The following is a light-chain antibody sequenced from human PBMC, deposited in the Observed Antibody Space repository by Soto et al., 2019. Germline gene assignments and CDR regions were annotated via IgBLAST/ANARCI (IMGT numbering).Light chain of an antibody. J-gene: IGKJ1*01. CDR2: QAS. CDR3: QQYNDYSWT. CDR1: QTISSW. Sequence: DIQMTQSPSALSASVGHRVTITCRASQTISSWLAWYQQKPGEAPRLLIYQASSLETEVPSRFSGSGSGTEFTLTISSLQPDDFATYYCQQYNDYSWTFGQGTKVDI. V-gene: IGKV1-5*03.